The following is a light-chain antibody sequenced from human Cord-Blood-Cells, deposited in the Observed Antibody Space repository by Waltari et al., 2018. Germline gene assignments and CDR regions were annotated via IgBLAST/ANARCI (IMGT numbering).Light chain of an antibody. J-gene: IGKJ2*01. CDR2: GAS. CDR1: QSVSSSY. Sequence: EIVLTQSPGTLSLSPGERATLSCRASQSVSSSYLAWYQQKPGQAPRLLIYGASSSATGIPDRFSGSGSGTDFTLTISRLEPEDFAVYYCQQYGSSPVTFGQGTKLEIK. V-gene: IGKV3-20*01. CDR3: QQYGSSPVT.